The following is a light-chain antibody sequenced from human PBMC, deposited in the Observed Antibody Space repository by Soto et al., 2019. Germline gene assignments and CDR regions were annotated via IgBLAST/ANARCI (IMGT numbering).Light chain of an antibody. CDR1: SSNIGPNT. V-gene: IGLV1-44*01. Sequence: QSVLTQTPSASGTPGQRVTISCSGSSSNIGPNTVTWYQQLPGAAPKLLIYNNNQRPSGVPDRFSGSKSGTSASLAISGLQSDDEADYYCASWDDSLNGVLFGGGTKLTVL. CDR3: ASWDDSLNGVL. J-gene: IGLJ2*01. CDR2: NNN.